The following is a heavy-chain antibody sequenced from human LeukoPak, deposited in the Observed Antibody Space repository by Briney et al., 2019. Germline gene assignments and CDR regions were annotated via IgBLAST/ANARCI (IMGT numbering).Heavy chain of an antibody. CDR3: ARQTTGIAVAGGGMDGAFDI. J-gene: IGHJ3*02. D-gene: IGHD6-19*01. Sequence: PGGSLRLSCAASGFTFSNYTMSWVRQAPGKGLEWVSTISGSGRSTYYTDSVKGRFTISRDNSKNTLYLQMNSLRAEDTAVCYCARQTTGIAVAGGGMDGAFDIWGQGTMVTVSS. CDR2: ISGSGRST. V-gene: IGHV3-23*01. CDR1: GFTFSNYT.